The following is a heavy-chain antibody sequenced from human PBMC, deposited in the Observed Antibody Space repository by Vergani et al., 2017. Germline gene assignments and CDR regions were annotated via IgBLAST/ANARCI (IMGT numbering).Heavy chain of an antibody. V-gene: IGHV3-23*01. Sequence: EVQLLESGGGLVQPGGSLRLSCEASGFSFPGYAMSWVRQAPGKGLEWVSSVSGSSATPYYADSVKGRFIISRDNAKNSLYLQMNSLRAEDTAVYYCARATLAADFDYWGQGTLVTVSS. D-gene: IGHD6-19*01. J-gene: IGHJ4*02. CDR3: ARATLAADFDY. CDR2: VSGSSATP. CDR1: GFSFPGYA.